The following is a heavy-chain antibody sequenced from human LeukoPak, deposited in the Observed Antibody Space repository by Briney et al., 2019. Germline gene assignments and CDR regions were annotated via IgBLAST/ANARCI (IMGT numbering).Heavy chain of an antibody. J-gene: IGHJ6*02. V-gene: IGHV3-43*02. D-gene: IGHD1-26*01. CDR2: INNDGSAT. CDR3: ATWGFCHSLDV. Sequence: GESLRLSCEASGVTFGAYAMHWVRQAPGKGLEWVCLINNDGSATYYADSVKGRFTISRDTSKNSLYMQMNSLRAEDTALYYCATWGFCHSLDVWGQGTTVTVSS. CDR1: GVTFGAYA.